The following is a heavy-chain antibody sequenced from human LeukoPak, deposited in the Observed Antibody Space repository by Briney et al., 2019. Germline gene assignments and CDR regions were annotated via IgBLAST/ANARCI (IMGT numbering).Heavy chain of an antibody. V-gene: IGHV4-34*01. CDR2: INHSGST. CDR3: ASALVVTPFRYFDY. J-gene: IGHJ4*02. Sequence: PSETLSLTCAVYGGSFSGYYWSWIRQPPGKGLEWIGEINHSGSTNYNPSLKSRVTISVDTSKNQSSLKLSSVTAADTAVYYCASALVVTPFRYFDYWGQGTLVTVSS. D-gene: IGHD3-22*01. CDR1: GGSFSGYY.